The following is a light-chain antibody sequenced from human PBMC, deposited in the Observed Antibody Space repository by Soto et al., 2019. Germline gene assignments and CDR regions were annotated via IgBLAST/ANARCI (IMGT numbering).Light chain of an antibody. J-gene: IGKJ1*01. CDR3: QQPFSLLPWT. V-gene: IGKV1-39*01. Sequence: DIQLTQSPSSLTASVGDRVTITCRASQTIRAYLNWYQQKPGMAPQLLLYAASSVQSGVPSRFSGRGSGTDVTLTISRLQPEDFATYYGQQPFSLLPWTFGPGNKVE. CDR1: QTIRAY. CDR2: AAS.